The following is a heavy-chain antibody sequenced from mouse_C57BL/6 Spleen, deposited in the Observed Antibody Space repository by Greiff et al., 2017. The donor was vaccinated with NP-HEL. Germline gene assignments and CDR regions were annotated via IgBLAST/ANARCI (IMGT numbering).Heavy chain of an antibody. Sequence: QVQLQRSGAELVRPGTSVKVSCKASGYAFTNYLIEWVKQRPGQGLEWIGVINPGSGGTNYNEKFKGKATLTADKSSSTAYMQLSSLTSEDSAVYFCARGGTTVVEPYAMDYWGQGTSVTVSS. CDR2: INPGSGGT. D-gene: IGHD1-1*01. CDR1: GYAFTNYL. J-gene: IGHJ4*01. V-gene: IGHV1-54*01. CDR3: ARGGTTVVEPYAMDY.